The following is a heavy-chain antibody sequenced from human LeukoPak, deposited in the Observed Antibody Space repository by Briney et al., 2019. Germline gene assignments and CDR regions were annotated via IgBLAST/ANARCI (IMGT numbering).Heavy chain of an antibody. CDR2: IYPGDSDT. CDR3: ARAGDYGDYDPNWFDP. Sequence: GESLKISCKGSGYSFTSYWIGWVRQMPGKGLKWMGIIYPGDSDTRYSPSFQGQVTISADKSISTAYLQWSSLKASDTAMYYCARAGDYGDYDPNWFDPWGQGTLVTVSS. J-gene: IGHJ5*02. V-gene: IGHV5-51*01. CDR1: GYSFTSYW. D-gene: IGHD4-17*01.